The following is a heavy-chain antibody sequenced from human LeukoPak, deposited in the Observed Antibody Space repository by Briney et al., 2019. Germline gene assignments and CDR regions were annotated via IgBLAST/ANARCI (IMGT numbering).Heavy chain of an antibody. Sequence: SVTVSCKASGGTFSSYAISWVRQAPGQGLEWMGRIIPILGIANYAQKFQGRVTMTEDTSTDTAYMELSSLRSEDTAVYYCATPFLTGYYKGYFDYWGQGTLVTVSS. J-gene: IGHJ4*02. CDR2: IIPILGIA. CDR3: ATPFLTGYYKGYFDY. V-gene: IGHV1-69*04. D-gene: IGHD3-9*01. CDR1: GGTFSSYA.